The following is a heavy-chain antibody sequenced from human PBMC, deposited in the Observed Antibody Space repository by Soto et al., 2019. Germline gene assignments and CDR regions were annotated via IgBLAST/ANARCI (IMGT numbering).Heavy chain of an antibody. CDR2: INPSGGST. V-gene: IGHV1-46*01. J-gene: IGHJ4*02. Sequence: ASVKVSCKASGYTFTSCYMHWVRQAPGQGLEWMGIINPSGGSTSYAQKFQGRVTITADESTSTAYMELRSLRSDDTAVYYCAAEGYGGTDYWGQGTLVTVSS. D-gene: IGHD5-12*01. CDR1: GYTFTSCY. CDR3: AAEGYGGTDY.